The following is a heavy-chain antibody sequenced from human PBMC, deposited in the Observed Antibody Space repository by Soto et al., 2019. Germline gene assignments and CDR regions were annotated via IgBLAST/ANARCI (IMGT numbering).Heavy chain of an antibody. V-gene: IGHV3-23*01. J-gene: IGHJ4*02. D-gene: IGHD6-19*01. Sequence: EVQLLGSGGGLVQPGGSLRLSCAASGFTFSSYAMSWVRQAPGKGLEWVSGISGSGVSTHYADSVKGRFTISRDNSKNTLYLQMNSLRAEDTAVYYGAKEAGYGSGYAYFDYWGQGTLVTVSS. CDR3: AKEAGYGSGYAYFDY. CDR2: ISGSGVST. CDR1: GFTFSSYA.